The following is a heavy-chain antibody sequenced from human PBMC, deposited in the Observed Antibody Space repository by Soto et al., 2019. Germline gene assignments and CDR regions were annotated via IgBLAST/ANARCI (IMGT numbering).Heavy chain of an antibody. D-gene: IGHD3-10*01. CDR2: ISYDGSNK. V-gene: IGHV3-30*03. Sequence: PGGSLRLSCAASGFTFSSYGMRWVRQAPGKGLEWVAVISYDGSNKYYADSVKGRFTISRDNSKNTLYLQMNSLRAEDTAVYYCATTFRLGPLFYYYAMEVWGQGTTVTVSS. CDR3: ATTFRLGPLFYYYAMEV. J-gene: IGHJ6*02. CDR1: GFTFSSYG.